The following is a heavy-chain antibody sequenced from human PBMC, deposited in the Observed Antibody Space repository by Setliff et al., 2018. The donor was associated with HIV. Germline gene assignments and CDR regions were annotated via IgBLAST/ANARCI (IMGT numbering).Heavy chain of an antibody. V-gene: IGHV3-15*07. D-gene: IGHD3-22*01. J-gene: IGHJ4*02. CDR2: IQSKADGGTT. CDR1: GFTFSNAW. Sequence: GSLRLSCAASGFTFSNAWMNWVRQAPGKGLEWVGRIQSKADGGTTNYAAPVKGRFTISRDDSKNMLYLQMNSLKIEDTAVYYCTTVVDYDNSDATDHWGPGSLVTVSS. CDR3: TTVVDYDNSDATDH.